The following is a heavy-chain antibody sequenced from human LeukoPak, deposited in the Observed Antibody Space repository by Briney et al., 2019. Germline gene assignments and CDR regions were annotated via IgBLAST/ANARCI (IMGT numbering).Heavy chain of an antibody. CDR1: GRSFSGYY. V-gene: IGHV4-34*01. D-gene: IGHD1-26*01. CDR2: INHSGST. Sequence: SETLSLTCAVYGRSFSGYYWSWIRQPPGKGLEWIGEINHSGSTNYNPSLKSRVTISVDTSKNQFSLKLSSVTAADTAVYYCARGEYSGSTYYFDYWGQGTLVTVSS. CDR3: ARGEYSGSTYYFDY. J-gene: IGHJ4*01.